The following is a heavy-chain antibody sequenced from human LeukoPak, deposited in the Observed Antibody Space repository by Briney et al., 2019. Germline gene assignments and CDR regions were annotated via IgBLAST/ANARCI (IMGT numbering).Heavy chain of an antibody. CDR3: ARLFTMVRGVITYFDY. CDR1: GYSFTTYW. CDR2: IYPGDSDT. Sequence: GESLKISCKGSGYSFTTYWIGWVRQMPGKGLEWMGIIYPGDSDTRYSPSFQGQVTISADKSISTAYLQWSSLKASDTAMYYCARLFTMVRGVITYFDYWGQGTLVTVSS. J-gene: IGHJ4*02. V-gene: IGHV5-51*01. D-gene: IGHD3-10*01.